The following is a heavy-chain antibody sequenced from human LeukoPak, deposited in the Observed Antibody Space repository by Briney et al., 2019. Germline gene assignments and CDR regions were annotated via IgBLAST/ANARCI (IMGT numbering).Heavy chain of an antibody. CDR1: GVSITGNDQF. J-gene: IGHJ5*01. D-gene: IGHD2-2*01. Sequence: SETLSLTCTVSGVSITGNDQFWSWIRQPPGKGLEWIGYIDYSGTTYYNPSLKGRVNMSRDTSKNQFSLNLNSVTAADTAFYYCGGGLGYCSSTRCPPDSWGQGTLVTVFS. CDR3: GGGLGYCSSTRCPPDS. V-gene: IGHV4-30-4*01. CDR2: IDYSGTT.